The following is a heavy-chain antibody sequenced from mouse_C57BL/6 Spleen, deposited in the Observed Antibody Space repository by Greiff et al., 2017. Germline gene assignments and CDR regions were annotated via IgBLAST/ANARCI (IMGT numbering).Heavy chain of an antibody. Sequence: QVQLQQSGAELARPGASVKMSCKASGYPFTSYTMHWVKQRPGQGLEWIGYINPSSGYTKYNQKFKDKATLTADKSSSTAYMQLSSLTSEDSAVYYCARFYTVTGYAMDYWGQGTSVTVSS. J-gene: IGHJ4*01. V-gene: IGHV1-4*01. D-gene: IGHD2-12*01. CDR3: ARFYTVTGYAMDY. CDR2: INPSSGYT. CDR1: GYPFTSYT.